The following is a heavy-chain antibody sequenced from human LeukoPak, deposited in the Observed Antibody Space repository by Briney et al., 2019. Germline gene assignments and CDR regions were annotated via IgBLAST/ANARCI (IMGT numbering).Heavy chain of an antibody. D-gene: IGHD3-3*01. CDR1: GFTFSSYW. J-gene: IGHJ4*02. V-gene: IGHV3-7*01. CDR2: IKQDGSEK. Sequence: GGSLRLSCAASGFTFSSYWMSWVRQAPGKGLEWVANIKQDGSEKYYVDSVKGRFTISRDNAKNSLYLQMNSLRAEDTAVYYCAREGLYYDFWSGLNLKDYFDYWGQGTLVTVSS. CDR3: AREGLYYDFWSGLNLKDYFDY.